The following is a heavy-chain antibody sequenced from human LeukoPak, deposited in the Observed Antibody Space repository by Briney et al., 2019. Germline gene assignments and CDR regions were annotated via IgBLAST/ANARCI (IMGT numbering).Heavy chain of an antibody. CDR3: AKLTSGWFEDF. J-gene: IGHJ4*02. Sequence: PGGSPRLSCAASGFTFSSYAMTWVRQAPGKGLEWVSAISASDGSTYYVDSVKGRFTISRDFSKNTLFLQMNSLRAEDTAVYYCAKLTSGWFEDFWGQGTLVTVSS. CDR2: ISASDGST. CDR1: GFTFSSYA. V-gene: IGHV3-23*01. D-gene: IGHD6-19*01.